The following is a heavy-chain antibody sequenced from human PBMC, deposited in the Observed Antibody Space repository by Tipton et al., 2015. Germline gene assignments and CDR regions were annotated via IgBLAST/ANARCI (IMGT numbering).Heavy chain of an antibody. CDR1: GGTFNRLG. Sequence: QSGAEVKKPGSSVKVSCKASGGTFNRLGITWVRQAPGAGLELVGGIIPMFGTARYAQNFQDRVTITADGSTRTVYMEFSRLISEDTAIYYCARAFNWRYLESWGQGTLVTVSP. CDR2: IIPMFGTA. V-gene: IGHV1-69*01. D-gene: IGHD1-1*01. J-gene: IGHJ4*02. CDR3: ARAFNWRYLES.